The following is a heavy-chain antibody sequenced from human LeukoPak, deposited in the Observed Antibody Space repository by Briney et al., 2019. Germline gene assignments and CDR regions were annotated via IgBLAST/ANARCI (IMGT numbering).Heavy chain of an antibody. V-gene: IGHV3-21*03. CDR3: ARELTEEDAFDI. CDR2: ISSSSSYI. Sequence: GGSLRLSCAASGFTFSSYSMNWVRQAPGKGLEWVPSISSSSSYIYYADSVKGRFTISRDNAKNSLNLQMNSLRAEDTAVYYCARELTEEDAFDIWGQGTMVTVSS. J-gene: IGHJ3*02. CDR1: GFTFSSYS.